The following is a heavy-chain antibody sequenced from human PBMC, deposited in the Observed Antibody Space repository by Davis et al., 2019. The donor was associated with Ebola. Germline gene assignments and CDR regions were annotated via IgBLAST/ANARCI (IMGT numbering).Heavy chain of an antibody. V-gene: IGHV4-34*01. D-gene: IGHD3-10*01. CDR1: GGPISSYY. CDR2: INHSGRT. J-gene: IGHJ5*02. CDR3: ASAVGRGAWFDP. Sequence: SETLSLTCTVPGGPISSYYWSWIRQPPGKGLEWIGEINHSGRTNYNPSLKSRVTISVDTSKNQFSLKLSSVTTADTAVYYCASAVGRGAWFDPWGQGTLVTVSS.